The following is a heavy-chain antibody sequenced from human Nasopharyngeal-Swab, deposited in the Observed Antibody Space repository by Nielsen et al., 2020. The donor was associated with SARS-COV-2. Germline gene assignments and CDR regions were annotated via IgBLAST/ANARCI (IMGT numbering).Heavy chain of an antibody. J-gene: IGHJ5*02. D-gene: IGHD6-13*01. CDR1: GFTFSSYS. CDR3: AKDGAAAVGWFNWFDP. V-gene: IGHV3-21*01. Sequence: GESLKISCAASGFTFSSYSMNWVRQAPGKGLEWVSSISSSSSYIYYADSVKGRFIISRDNAKNSLFLQMNSLRDEDTAVYYCAKDGAAAVGWFNWFDPWGQGTLVTVSS. CDR2: ISSSSSYI.